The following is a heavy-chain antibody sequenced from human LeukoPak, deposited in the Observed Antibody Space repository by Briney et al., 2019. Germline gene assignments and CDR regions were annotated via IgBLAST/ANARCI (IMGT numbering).Heavy chain of an antibody. D-gene: IGHD1-26*01. Sequence: ASVKVSCKVSGYTLTELSMHWVRQAPGKGLEWMGGFDPEDGGTIYAQNFQGRVTLTEDTSTDTAYMELSSLRSEDTAVYYCATDLIVGPTTDLDYWGQGTLVTVSS. J-gene: IGHJ4*02. V-gene: IGHV1-24*01. CDR2: FDPEDGGT. CDR3: ATDLIVGPTTDLDY. CDR1: GYTLTELS.